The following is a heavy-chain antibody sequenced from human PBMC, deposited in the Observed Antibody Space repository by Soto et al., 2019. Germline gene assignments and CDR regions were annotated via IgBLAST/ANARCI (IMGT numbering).Heavy chain of an antibody. CDR1: GFTFSSYA. CDR2: VSIGGST. V-gene: IGHV3-23*01. Sequence: DVQLLESGGGLVQPEGSLRLSCAASGFTFSSYAMGWVRQGPGKGLEWVSVVSIGGSTQYEESVRGRFTISRYHSKNTLSLQVNSLTADDTAVYFCAKRRGAGGHFDFWGQGALVTVSS. D-gene: IGHD2-15*01. CDR3: AKRRGAGGHFDF. J-gene: IGHJ4*02.